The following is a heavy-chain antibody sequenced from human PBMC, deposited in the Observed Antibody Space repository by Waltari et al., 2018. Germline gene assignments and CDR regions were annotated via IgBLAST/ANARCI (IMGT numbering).Heavy chain of an antibody. CDR2: IGPDGSDK. CDR1: GFTHRRFW. J-gene: IGHJ4*02. CDR3: VGWNDPINS. Sequence: EAQLVQSGGGLVQPGGSLTLSGAASGFTHRRFWMTWIRQAPGQGLQWVAHIGPDGSDKYYVDSVKGRFTISRDNAENSLLLQMSSLRVEDTALYYCVGWNDPINSWGQGTLVAVSS. D-gene: IGHD1-1*01. V-gene: IGHV3-7*01.